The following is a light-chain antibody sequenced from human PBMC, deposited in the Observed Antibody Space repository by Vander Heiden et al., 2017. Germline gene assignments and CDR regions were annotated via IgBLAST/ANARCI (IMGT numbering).Light chain of an antibody. CDR2: AAS. V-gene: IGKV1-39*01. J-gene: IGKJ1*01. Sequence: IQMTQSPSYLSASVGDRVTITCRASQTISTYLNWYHQKPGKAPKLLIYAASSLQSGVPSRFSGSGSGTEFTLTISNLQPEDFGTYYCQQSYNTPRTFGQGTKVEIK. CDR3: QQSYNTPRT. CDR1: QTISTY.